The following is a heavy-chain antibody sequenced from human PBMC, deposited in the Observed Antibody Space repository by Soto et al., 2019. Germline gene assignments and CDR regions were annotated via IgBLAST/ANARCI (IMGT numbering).Heavy chain of an antibody. CDR1: GFTFSIYA. D-gene: IGHD4-17*01. J-gene: IGHJ4*02. CDR3: VPNYGGETYYFDY. V-gene: IGHV3-64D*08. CDR2: IVANGGST. Sequence: GGSLRLSCSASGFTFSIYAMHWVRQAPGKGLEYVSAIVANGGSTYYADSVKGRFTISRDNSKNTLYLQMSSLRGEDTAVYYCVPNYGGETYYFDYWGQGTLVTVSS.